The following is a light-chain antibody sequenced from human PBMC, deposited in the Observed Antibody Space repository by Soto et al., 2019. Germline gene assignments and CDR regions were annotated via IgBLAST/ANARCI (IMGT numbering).Light chain of an antibody. CDR2: SAS. Sequence: IQLTQSPSSLSPSVGGRVTITCRASQGISRYLAWFQQRPGRAPKLLSYSASTLQTGVPSRFSGSGSGTDFTLTISGLQPEDSATYYCQQLHTYPHTFGQGTKLEIK. J-gene: IGKJ2*01. CDR1: QGISRY. CDR3: QQLHTYPHT. V-gene: IGKV1-9*01.